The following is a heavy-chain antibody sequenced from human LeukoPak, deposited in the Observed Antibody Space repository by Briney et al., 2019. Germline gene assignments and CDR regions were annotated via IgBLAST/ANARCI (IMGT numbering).Heavy chain of an antibody. CDR3: ARDSLEYSSSSGFDY. CDR2: ISSGSSYK. J-gene: IGHJ4*02. Sequence: GGSLRLSCAASLFTFSSYSMNWVRQAPGKGQEWVSAISSGSSYKYFTDSVRSRFSISRDNAKDSLYLQMNSLRAEDTAVYYCARDSLEYSSSSGFDYWGQGTLVTVSS. CDR1: LFTFSSYS. V-gene: IGHV3-21*01. D-gene: IGHD6-6*01.